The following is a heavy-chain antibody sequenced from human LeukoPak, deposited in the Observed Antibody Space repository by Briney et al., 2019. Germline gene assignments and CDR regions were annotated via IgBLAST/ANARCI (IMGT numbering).Heavy chain of an antibody. V-gene: IGHV3-72*01. J-gene: IGHJ3*02. CDR3: ARAPVVFGGLLGGGAFDI. Sequence: AGGSLRLSCAASGFTFSDHYMDWVRQAPGKGLEWVGRTRNKANSYTTEYAASVKGRFTISRDDSKNSLYLQMNSLKTEDTAVYYCARAPVVFGGLLGGGAFDIWGQGTMVTVSS. D-gene: IGHD3-10*01. CDR1: GFTFSDHY. CDR2: TRNKANSYTT.